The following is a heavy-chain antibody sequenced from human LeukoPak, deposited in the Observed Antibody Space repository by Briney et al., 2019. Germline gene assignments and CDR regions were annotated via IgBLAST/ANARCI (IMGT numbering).Heavy chain of an antibody. CDR3: TRINNNNWSEGFDY. CDR2: INPSGGSA. CDR1: GYTFTSYY. D-gene: IGHD1-1*01. J-gene: IGHJ4*02. V-gene: IGHV1-46*03. Sequence: ASVKVSCKASGYTFTSYYMHWVRQAPGQGLEWMGIINPSGGSATYAQKFQGRVTMTRDMSTRTVYMELSSLKTEDTAVYYCTRINNNNWSEGFDYWGQGTLVTVSS.